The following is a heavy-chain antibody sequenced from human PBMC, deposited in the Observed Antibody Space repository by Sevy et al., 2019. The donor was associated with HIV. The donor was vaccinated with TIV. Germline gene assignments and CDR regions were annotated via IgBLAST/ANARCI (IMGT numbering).Heavy chain of an antibody. J-gene: IGHJ4*02. CDR2: ISHDGGTQ. D-gene: IGHD4-17*01. CDR1: GFSFSRYG. V-gene: IGHV3-30*18. CDR3: AKDLFGDYCLCSVDY. Sequence: GGSLRLSCAASGFSFSRYGIHWVRQAPGRGLEWVAVISHDGGTQYYADSVKGRFTVSRDNSKYTAYLEMDSPSTEDTAVYFCAKDLFGDYCLCSVDYWGQGALVTVSS.